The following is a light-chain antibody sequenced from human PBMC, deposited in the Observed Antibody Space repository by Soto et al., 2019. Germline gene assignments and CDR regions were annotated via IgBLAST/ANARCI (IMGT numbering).Light chain of an antibody. J-gene: IGKJ3*01. CDR3: QQYYSTPT. Sequence: DIVMTQSPDSLAVSLGERATINCKSSQSVLYSSNNKNYLAWYQQKPGQPPKLLIYWASTRESGVPDRFSGSVSGTDFTLTISSLQAEDVSVYYCQQYYSTPTFGPGTKVDIK. CDR1: QSVLYSSNNKNY. CDR2: WAS. V-gene: IGKV4-1*01.